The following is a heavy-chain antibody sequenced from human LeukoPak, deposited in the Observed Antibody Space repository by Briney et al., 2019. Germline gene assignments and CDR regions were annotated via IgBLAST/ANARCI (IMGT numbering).Heavy chain of an antibody. V-gene: IGHV3-53*01. D-gene: IGHD5/OR15-5a*01. CDR2: IYSGGST. CDR1: GFIFSSYS. CDR3: ARDLRGPPNYYYYAMDV. Sequence: QPGGSLRLSCAASGFIFSSYSMSWVRQAPGKGLEWVSLIYSGGSTYYADSVKGRFTTSRDNSKNTLYLQMNSLRAEDTAVYYCARDLRGPPNYYYYAMDVWGQGTTVTVSS. J-gene: IGHJ6*02.